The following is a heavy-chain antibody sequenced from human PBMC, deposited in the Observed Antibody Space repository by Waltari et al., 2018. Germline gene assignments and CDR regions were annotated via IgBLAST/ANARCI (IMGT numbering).Heavy chain of an antibody. J-gene: IGHJ4*02. CDR2: ISGSGGST. V-gene: IGHV3-23*04. CDR1: GFTFSSYA. D-gene: IGHD3-10*01. Sequence: EVQLVESGGGLVQPGGSLRLSCAASGFTFSSYAMSWVRQAPGQGLEWVSAISGSGGSTYYADSVKGRFTIARDNSKNTLYLQMNSLRAEDTAVYYCAKDLRITMVRGVTDYFDYWGQGTLVTVSS. CDR3: AKDLRITMVRGVTDYFDY.